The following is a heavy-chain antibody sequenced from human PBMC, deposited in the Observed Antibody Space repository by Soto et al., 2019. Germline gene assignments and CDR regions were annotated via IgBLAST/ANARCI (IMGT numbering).Heavy chain of an antibody. CDR1: GFTFSTCW. J-gene: IGHJ4*02. D-gene: IGHD3-10*01. CDR3: VKDNRGSY. V-gene: IGHV3-7*01. Sequence: EVQLVESGGGLVQPGGSLRLSCAASGFTFSTCWMIWVRQAPGKGLERVANINQDGSERYYVDSVKGRITISRDNAKNSLYLQMNSLRAEDTAVYYCVKDNRGSYWGQGTLVTVSS. CDR2: INQDGSER.